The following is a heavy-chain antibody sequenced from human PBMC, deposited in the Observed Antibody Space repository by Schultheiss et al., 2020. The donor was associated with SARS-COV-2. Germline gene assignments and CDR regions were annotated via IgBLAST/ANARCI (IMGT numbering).Heavy chain of an antibody. Sequence: GGSLRLSCAASGFTFSDYYMSWIRQAPGKGLEWVGRIKSKTDGGTTDYAAPVKGRFTISRDNSKNTLYLQMNSLRAEDTAVYYCAGWRIAAAESFFDYWGQGTLVTVSS. V-gene: IGHV3-15*01. D-gene: IGHD6-13*01. CDR1: GFTFSDYY. J-gene: IGHJ4*02. CDR2: IKSKTDGGTT. CDR3: AGWRIAAAESFFDY.